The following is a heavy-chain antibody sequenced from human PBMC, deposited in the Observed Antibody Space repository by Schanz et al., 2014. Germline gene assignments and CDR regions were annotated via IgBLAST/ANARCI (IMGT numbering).Heavy chain of an antibody. D-gene: IGHD6-19*01. J-gene: IGHJ4*02. CDR1: GFTFSNHA. Sequence: VHLLESGGGLVQPGGSLRLSCAASGFTFSNHALSWVRQAPGKGLEWVAVISDDGSNHYYPDSVKGRFTISRDNSKNTVYLQMNSLRTDDTAMYYCARDPNTSAWLPYFDTWGQGTLVTVSS. V-gene: IGHV3-30*03. CDR3: ARDPNTSAWLPYFDT. CDR2: ISDDGSNH.